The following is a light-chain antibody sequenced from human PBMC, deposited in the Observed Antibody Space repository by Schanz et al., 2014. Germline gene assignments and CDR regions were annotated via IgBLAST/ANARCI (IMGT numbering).Light chain of an antibody. Sequence: QSALTQPASVSGSPGQSITISCTGTSSDVGGYNYVSWYQQHPGKAPKLIIYNVDKRPSGVPDRFSGSKSGTSASLAIRGLRSEDEADYYCAAWDDSLNGVVFGGGTKLTVL. CDR1: SSDVGGYNY. V-gene: IGLV2-14*01. CDR2: NVD. J-gene: IGLJ2*01. CDR3: AAWDDSLNGVV.